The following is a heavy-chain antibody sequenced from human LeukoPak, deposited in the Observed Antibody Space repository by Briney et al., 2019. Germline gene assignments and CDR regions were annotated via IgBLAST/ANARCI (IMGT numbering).Heavy chain of an antibody. V-gene: IGHV4-39*01. CDR1: GGSISSSTYY. J-gene: IGHJ3*02. CDR3: AGHPGITAAGTGFDI. CDR2: IYYSGRT. D-gene: IGHD6-13*01. Sequence: SETLSLTCTVSGGSISSSTYYWGWIRQPPGKGLEWIGSIYYSGRTYYNPSLKSRLTISVDTSKNQFSLKLSSVTAADTAVYYCAGHPGITAAGTGFDIWGQGTMVTVSS.